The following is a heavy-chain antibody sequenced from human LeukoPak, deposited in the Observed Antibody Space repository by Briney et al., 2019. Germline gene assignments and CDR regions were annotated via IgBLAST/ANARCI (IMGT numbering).Heavy chain of an antibody. V-gene: IGHV1-2*02. D-gene: IGHD2-15*01. CDR2: INPNTGAT. CDR1: GGTFSSYA. J-gene: IGHJ6*02. Sequence: ASVKVSCTASGGTFSSYAISWVRQAPGQGLEWMGWINPNTGATTYAQRFQGRVTLTRDTSISTAYMDLSRLRPDDTAVYYCASVGVVADYGLDVWGQGTTVTVSS. CDR3: ASVGVVADYGLDV.